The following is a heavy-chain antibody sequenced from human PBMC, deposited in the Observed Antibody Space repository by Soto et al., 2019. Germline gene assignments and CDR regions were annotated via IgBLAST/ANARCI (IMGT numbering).Heavy chain of an antibody. D-gene: IGHD6-6*01. V-gene: IGHV2-5*02. J-gene: IGHJ4*02. CDR3: AHKTPQTRPSIDY. CDR1: GVALSTSGVG. CDR2: IYWDDDK. Sequence: QITLKESGPTLVKPTQTLTLTCTVSGVALSTSGVGVGWLRQPPGKALEWLALIYWDDDKRYSPPLKSRLTISNHVCRNLVVLTMTNMDPVDTATYYCAHKTPQTRPSIDYWGQGTLVTVSS.